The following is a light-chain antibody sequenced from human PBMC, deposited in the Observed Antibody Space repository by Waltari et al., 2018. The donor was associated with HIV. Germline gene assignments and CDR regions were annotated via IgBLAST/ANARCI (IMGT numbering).Light chain of an antibody. Sequence: QSVLTQPHSVSGARGPRVTISCTGSSSDMGAGSDVHWDQQLPVTAPTLLIYSNNNRPSGVPDRFSGSKSGASASLAITELQAEDETDYYCQSYDSNPSGSVFGGGTKLTVL. V-gene: IGLV1-40*01. CDR2: SNN. CDR3: QSYDSNPSGSV. CDR1: SSDMGAGSD. J-gene: IGLJ3*02.